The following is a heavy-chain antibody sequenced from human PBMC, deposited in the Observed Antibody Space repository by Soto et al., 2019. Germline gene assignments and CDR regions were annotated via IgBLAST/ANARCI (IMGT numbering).Heavy chain of an antibody. CDR3: ARVVSGYCSSTSCYAVPIYFDY. V-gene: IGHV1-18*01. J-gene: IGHJ4*02. CDR1: GYTFTSYG. CDR2: ISAYNGNT. Sequence: ASVKVSFKASGYTFTSYGISWVRQAPGQGLEWMGWISAYNGNTNYAQKLQGRVTMTTDTSTSTAYMELRSLRSDDTAVYYCARVVSGYCSSTSCYAVPIYFDYWGQGTLVTVSS. D-gene: IGHD2-2*01.